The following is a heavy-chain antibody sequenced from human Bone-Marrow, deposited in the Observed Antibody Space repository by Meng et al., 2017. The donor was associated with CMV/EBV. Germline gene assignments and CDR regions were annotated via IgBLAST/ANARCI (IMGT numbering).Heavy chain of an antibody. CDR2: VIPISGSP. CDR3: VVVAAAGLIDY. J-gene: IGHJ4*02. V-gene: IGHV1-69*05. Sequence: SVKVSCKASGGILSNYAVSWVRQAPGQGLEWLGGVIPISGSPHYPQKFQGRVTMTTDESTGTAYMELSRLRSDDTAVYYCVVVAAAGLIDYWGQGTLVTVSS. D-gene: IGHD6-13*01. CDR1: GGILSNYA.